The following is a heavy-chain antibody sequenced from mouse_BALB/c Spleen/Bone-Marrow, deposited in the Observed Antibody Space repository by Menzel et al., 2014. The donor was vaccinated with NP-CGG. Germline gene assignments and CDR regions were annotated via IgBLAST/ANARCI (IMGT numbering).Heavy chain of an antibody. CDR1: GYTFTSYW. D-gene: IGHD4-1*01. CDR2: IFPSETYT. CDR3: TRDNWDY. J-gene: IGHJ2*01. Sequence: VQLQESGAELVRPGASEKLSCKASGYTFTSYWINWVKQRPGQGLEWIGNIFPSETYTNYNQKFKDKATLTVDKSSSTAYMQLSSPTSEDSAVYYCTRDNWDYWGQGTTLTVSS. V-gene: IGHV1-69*02.